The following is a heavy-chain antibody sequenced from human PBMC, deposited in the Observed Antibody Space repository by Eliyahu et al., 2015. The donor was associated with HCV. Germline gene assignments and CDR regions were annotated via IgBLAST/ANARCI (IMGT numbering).Heavy chain of an antibody. Sequence: QVQLQESGPGLVKPLETLSLTXAVSGGPVSSSSFYWAWIRQSPGRGLEYIGYFYYGGNTYYNPSLKSRVTMSVDTSRDQFSLTLSSVTAADTAVYYCARLRRFYDNFGSYSRWGQGTLVTVSS. D-gene: IGHD3-22*01. V-gene: IGHV4-39*01. J-gene: IGHJ4*02. CDR3: ARLRRFYDNFGSYSR. CDR1: GGPVSSSSFY. CDR2: FYYGGNT.